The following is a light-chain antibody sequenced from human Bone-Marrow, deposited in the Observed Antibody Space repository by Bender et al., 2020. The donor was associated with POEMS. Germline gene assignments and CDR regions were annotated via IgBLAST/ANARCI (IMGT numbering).Light chain of an antibody. Sequence: QSVLTQPPSASGTPGQRVTISCSGSTSNIGSNYVYWYQQFPGMAPKLLIYRNNQRPTGVPDRFSGSKSGTSASLAISGLRSEDEADYYCSVWDDNLNGVFGGGTKLTVL. V-gene: IGLV1-47*01. CDR3: SVWDDNLNGV. J-gene: IGLJ3*02. CDR1: TSNIGSNY. CDR2: RNN.